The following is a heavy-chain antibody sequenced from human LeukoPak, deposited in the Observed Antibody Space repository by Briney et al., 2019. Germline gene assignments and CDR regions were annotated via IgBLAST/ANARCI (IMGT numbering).Heavy chain of an antibody. D-gene: IGHD3-22*01. CDR1: GYTFTGYY. CDR2: INPNSGGT. J-gene: IGHJ6*03. V-gene: IGHV1-2*02. CDR3: ARGPYYYDSSGYYRPYYHYYYYMDV. Sequence: ASVKVSCKASGYTFTGYYMHWVRQAPGQGLEWMGWINPNSGGTNYAQKFQGRVTMTRDTSISTAYMELSRLRSDDTAVYYCARGPYYYDSSGYYRPYYHYYYYMDVWGKGTTVTISS.